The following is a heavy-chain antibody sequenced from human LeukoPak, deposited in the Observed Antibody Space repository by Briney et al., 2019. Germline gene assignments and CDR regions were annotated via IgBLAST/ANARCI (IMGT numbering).Heavy chain of an antibody. CDR3: ARSADYYDSSGHRGGAFDI. Sequence: GESLKISCKGSGYSFTNYWIGWVRQMPGKGLEWMGIIYPGDSDTRYSPSFQGQVTVSADKSISTAYLQWSSLKASDTAMYYCARSADYYDSSGHRGGAFDIWGQGTMVIVSS. D-gene: IGHD3-22*01. J-gene: IGHJ3*02. V-gene: IGHV5-51*01. CDR1: GYSFTNYW. CDR2: IYPGDSDT.